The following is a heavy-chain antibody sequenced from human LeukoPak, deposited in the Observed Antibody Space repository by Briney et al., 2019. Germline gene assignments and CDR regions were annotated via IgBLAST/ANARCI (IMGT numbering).Heavy chain of an antibody. CDR2: INPSGGST. CDR1: GYTFTSYY. Sequence: ASVKVSCKASGYTFTSYYMHWVRQAPGQGLEWMGIINPSGGSTSYAQKFQGRVTMTRDTSTSAVYMELSSLRSEDTAVYYCARDAVAGTRLYYWGQGTLVTVSS. CDR3: ARDAVAGTRLYY. V-gene: IGHV1-46*01. D-gene: IGHD6-19*01. J-gene: IGHJ4*02.